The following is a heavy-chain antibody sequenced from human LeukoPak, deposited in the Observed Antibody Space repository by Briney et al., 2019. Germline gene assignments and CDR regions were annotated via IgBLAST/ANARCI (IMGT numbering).Heavy chain of an antibody. Sequence: SQTLSLTCVISGDSLSSNSAAWNWIRQSPSRGLEWLGRTYYRSKWYNDYAVSVKSRMTINPDTSKNQFSLQLNSVTPEDTAVYYCARDFLDYYDNSGYKGGGLDYWGQGTLVTVSS. J-gene: IGHJ4*02. CDR2: TYYRSKWYN. CDR1: GDSLSSNSAA. V-gene: IGHV6-1*01. D-gene: IGHD3-22*01. CDR3: ARDFLDYYDNSGYKGGGLDY.